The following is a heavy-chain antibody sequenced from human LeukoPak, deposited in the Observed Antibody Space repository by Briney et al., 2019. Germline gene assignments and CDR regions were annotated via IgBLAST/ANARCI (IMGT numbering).Heavy chain of an antibody. CDR2: ISGSGGST. D-gene: IGHD1-26*01. CDR3: ASSGSYRFDY. J-gene: IGHJ4*02. V-gene: IGHV3-23*01. Sequence: GGSLRLSCAASGFTFSSYAMSWVRQAPGKGLEWVSAISGSGGSTYYADSVKGRFTISRDNAKNSLYLQMNSLRDEDTAVYYCASSGSYRFDYWGQGTLVTVSS. CDR1: GFTFSSYA.